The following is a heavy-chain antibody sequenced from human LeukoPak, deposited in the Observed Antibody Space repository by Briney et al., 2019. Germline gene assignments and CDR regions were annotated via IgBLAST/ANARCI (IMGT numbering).Heavy chain of an antibody. CDR2: IFYSGIT. CDR1: GGSISSSSYY. CDR3: ARERRDGYKVYFDY. V-gene: IGHV4-39*07. J-gene: IGHJ4*02. Sequence: PSETLSLTCTVSGGSISSSSYYWGWIRQPPGKGLEWIGSIFYSGITYYNPSLKSRVTISVDTSKNQFSLKLSSVTAADTAVYYCARERRDGYKVYFDYWGQGTLVTVSS. D-gene: IGHD5-24*01.